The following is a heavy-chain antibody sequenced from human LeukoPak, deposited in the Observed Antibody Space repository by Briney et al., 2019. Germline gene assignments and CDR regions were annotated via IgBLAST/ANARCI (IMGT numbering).Heavy chain of an antibody. CDR3: ARQGSSWWGEAPVDY. Sequence: SETLSLTCTVSGGSISSGSYYWSWIRQPAGKGLEWIGRIYTSGSTNYNPSLKSRVTISVDTSKNQFSLKLSSVTAADTAVYYCARQGSSWWGEAPVDYWGQGTLVTVSS. V-gene: IGHV4-61*02. J-gene: IGHJ4*02. D-gene: IGHD6-13*01. CDR1: GGSISSGSYY. CDR2: IYTSGST.